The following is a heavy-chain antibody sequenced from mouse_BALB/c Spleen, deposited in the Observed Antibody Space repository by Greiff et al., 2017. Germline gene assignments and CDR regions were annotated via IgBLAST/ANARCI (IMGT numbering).Heavy chain of an antibody. CDR1: GFTFSSYG. J-gene: IGHJ2*01. CDR3: ARHGGYFDY. Sequence: EVKLQESGGDLVKPGGSLKLSCAAPGFTFSSYGMSWVRQTPDKRLEWVATISSGGSYTYYPDSVKGRFTISRDNAKNTLYLQMSSLKSEDTAMYYCARHGGYFDYWGQGTTLTVSS. CDR2: ISSGGSYT. V-gene: IGHV5-6*01.